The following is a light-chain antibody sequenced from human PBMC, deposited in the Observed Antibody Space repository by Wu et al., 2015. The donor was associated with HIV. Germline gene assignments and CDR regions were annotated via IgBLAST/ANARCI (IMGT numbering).Light chain of an antibody. V-gene: IGKV1-9*01. J-gene: IGKJ2*01. CDR1: QDITTY. Sequence: QLTQSPYSLSASVGDRATITCRASQDITTYLAWYQQKPGKAPKLLIYGASTLQSGVPSRFSGSGSGTDFTLTINSLRPEDFATYYCLQFKIHPRNFGQGTKLEIK. CDR3: LQFKIHPRN. CDR2: GAS.